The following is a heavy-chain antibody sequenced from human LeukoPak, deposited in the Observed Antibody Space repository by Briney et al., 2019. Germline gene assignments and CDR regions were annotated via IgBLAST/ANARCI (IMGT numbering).Heavy chain of an antibody. CDR1: GFTFGDYA. CDR2: IRSKAYGGTT. J-gene: IGHJ4*02. Sequence: GGSLRLSCTASGFTFGDYAMSWFRQAPGKGLEWVGFIRSKAYGGTTEYAASEKGRFTISRDDSKSIAYLQMNSLKTEDTAVYYCTREIGIAAPIDYWGQGTLVTVSS. CDR3: TREIGIAAPIDY. V-gene: IGHV3-49*03. D-gene: IGHD6-13*01.